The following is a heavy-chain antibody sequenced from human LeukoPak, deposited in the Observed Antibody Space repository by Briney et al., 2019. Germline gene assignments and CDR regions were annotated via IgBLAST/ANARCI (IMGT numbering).Heavy chain of an antibody. Sequence: GASVKVSCKVSGYTLTELSMHWVRQAPGKGLEWMGGFDPEDGGTIYAQKFQGRVTMTEDTSTDTAYMELSSLRSEDTAVYYCATDRGLGYCSGGSCQGALDYWGQGTLVTVSS. CDR2: FDPEDGGT. CDR1: GYTLTELS. D-gene: IGHD2-15*01. V-gene: IGHV1-24*01. J-gene: IGHJ4*02. CDR3: ATDRGLGYCSGGSCQGALDY.